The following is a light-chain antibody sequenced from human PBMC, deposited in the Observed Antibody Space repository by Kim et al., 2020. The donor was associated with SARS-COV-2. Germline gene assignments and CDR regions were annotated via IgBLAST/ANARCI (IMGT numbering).Light chain of an antibody. CDR3: QQYNSYAPDT. J-gene: IGKJ2*01. CDR2: DAS. Sequence: ASVGDRVTITCRASQRVSTWLAWYQQKPGKAPKLLIYDASSLESGVPSRFSGRGSGTEFPLTISSLQPDDFATYYCQQYNSYAPDTFGQGTKLEI. V-gene: IGKV1-5*01. CDR1: QRVSTW.